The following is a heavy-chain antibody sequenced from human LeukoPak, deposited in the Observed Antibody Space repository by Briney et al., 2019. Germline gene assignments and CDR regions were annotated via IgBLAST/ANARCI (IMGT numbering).Heavy chain of an antibody. J-gene: IGHJ3*02. CDR1: GYTFTSYG. D-gene: IGHD2-2*01. V-gene: IGHV1-18*01. Sequence: ASVKVSCKASGYTFTSYGISWVRQAPGQGLEWMGWISAYNGNTNYAQKLQGRVTMTTDTSTSTAYMELRSLRSDDTAVYYCARSRVPAALGYAFDIWGQGTMVTVSS. CDR3: ARSRVPAALGYAFDI. CDR2: ISAYNGNT.